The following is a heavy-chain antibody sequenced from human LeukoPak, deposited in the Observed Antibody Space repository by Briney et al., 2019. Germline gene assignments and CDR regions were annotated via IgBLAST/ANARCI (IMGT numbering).Heavy chain of an antibody. CDR3: ARQTYCGGDCYSGVFDY. J-gene: IGHJ4*02. Sequence: GASLQISCKGSGSIFTSYWIGWVRQLPGKGLEWMGIIYPGDSDTRYSPYVQGQVTISADKSISTAYLQWSSLKASDTAMYYCARQTYCGGDCYSGVFDYWGQGTLVTVSS. CDR1: GSIFTSYW. CDR2: IYPGDSDT. D-gene: IGHD2-21*01. V-gene: IGHV5-51*01.